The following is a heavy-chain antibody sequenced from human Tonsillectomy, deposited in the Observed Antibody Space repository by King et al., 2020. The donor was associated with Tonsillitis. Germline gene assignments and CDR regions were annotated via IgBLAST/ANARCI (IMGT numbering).Heavy chain of an antibody. Sequence: VQLVESGGGVVQPGRSLRLSCAASGFTFSSYTMHWVRQAPGKGLAWVAVMSFDGTNKYYADSVKGRFTISRDTSKNTLYLQMNSLRAEDTAVYYCARPAEPIYSSSSMDVWGKGTTVTVSS. J-gene: IGHJ6*03. CDR2: MSFDGTNK. CDR1: GFTFSSYT. D-gene: IGHD2-2*01. CDR3: ARPAEPIYSSSSMDV. V-gene: IGHV3-30*01.